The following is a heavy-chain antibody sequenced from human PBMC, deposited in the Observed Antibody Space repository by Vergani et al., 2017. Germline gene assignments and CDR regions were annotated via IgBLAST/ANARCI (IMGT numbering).Heavy chain of an antibody. CDR1: GYTFTYRY. V-gene: IGHV1-45*02. J-gene: IGHJ3*02. CDR2: ITPFNGNT. Sequence: QMQLVQSGAEVKKTGSSVKVSCKASGYTFTYRYLHWVRQAPGQALEWMGWITPFNGNTNYAQKFQDRVTITRDRSMSTAYMELSSLRSEYTAMDYCATYYYDSSGFDDAFDIWGQGTMVTVSS. D-gene: IGHD3-22*01. CDR3: ATYYYDSSGFDDAFDI.